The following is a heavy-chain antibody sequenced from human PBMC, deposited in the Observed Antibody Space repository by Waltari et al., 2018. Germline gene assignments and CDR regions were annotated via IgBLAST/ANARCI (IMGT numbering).Heavy chain of an antibody. V-gene: IGHV4-59*01. CDR1: GGSISRYY. CDR3: ARDGLVSLGGMDV. J-gene: IGHJ6*02. D-gene: IGHD3-16*01. Sequence: QVQLQESGPGLVKPSETLSLTCTVSGGSISRYYWSWIRQPPGKGLEWIGDIYYRGSTNYNPSLKSRVTISVDTSKNQFSLKLSSVTAADTAVYYCARDGLVSLGGMDVWGQGTTVTVSS. CDR2: IYYRGST.